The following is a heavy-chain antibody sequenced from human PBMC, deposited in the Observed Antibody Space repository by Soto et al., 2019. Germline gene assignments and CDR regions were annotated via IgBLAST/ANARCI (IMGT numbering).Heavy chain of an antibody. V-gene: IGHV3-33*05. CDR3: ARDDDKPVKGLDV. CDR1: GFTFSNYG. CDR2: RLNDGSDQ. Sequence: QVQLVESGGGVVQPGRSLRLSCAASGFTFSNYGMHWVRQAPGKGLEWLAVRLNDGSDQNYGDSVKGRVTISRDNSKNTLYLQINSLRVEDTAVYYFARDDDKPVKGLDVWGQGTRFTVSS. J-gene: IGHJ3*01. D-gene: IGHD3-22*01.